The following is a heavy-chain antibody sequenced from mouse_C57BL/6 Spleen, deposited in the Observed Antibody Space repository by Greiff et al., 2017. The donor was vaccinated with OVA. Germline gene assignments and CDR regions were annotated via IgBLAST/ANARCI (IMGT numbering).Heavy chain of an antibody. J-gene: IGHJ2*01. CDR3: ARKRGDPDFDY. CDR1: GYTFTSYG. D-gene: IGHD2-13*01. Sequence: VQLKESGAELARPGASVKLSCKASGYTFTSYGISWVKQRTGQGLEWIGEIYPRSGNTYYNEKFKGKATLTADKSSSTAYMELRSLTSEDSAVYFCARKRGDPDFDYWGQGTTLTVSS. CDR2: IYPRSGNT. V-gene: IGHV1-81*01.